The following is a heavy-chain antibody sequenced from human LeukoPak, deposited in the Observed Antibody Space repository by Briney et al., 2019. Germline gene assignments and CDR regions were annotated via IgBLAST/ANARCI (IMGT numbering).Heavy chain of an antibody. CDR2: IWYDGSKK. V-gene: IGHV3-33*07. Sequence: QPGGSLRLSCTASGYTLSSHGMYWVRQAPGEGLEWVASIWYDGSKKYYADSVKGRFTISRDDSKNTLYLQMNSLRAEDTAVYHCARDLSYGSLDSWGQGTLVTVSS. CDR3: ARDLSYGSLDS. D-gene: IGHD3-10*01. CDR1: GYTLSSHG. J-gene: IGHJ4*02.